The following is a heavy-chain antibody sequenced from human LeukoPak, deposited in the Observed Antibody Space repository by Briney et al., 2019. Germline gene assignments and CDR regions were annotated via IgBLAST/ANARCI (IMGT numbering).Heavy chain of an antibody. CDR3: ARPGVVTPKYYYGMDV. D-gene: IGHD4-23*01. CDR1: GGTFSSYA. V-gene: IGHV1-69*04. J-gene: IGHJ6*02. Sequence: ASVTVSCKASGGTFSSYAISWVRQAPGQGLEWMGRIIPILGIANHAQKFQGRVTITADKSTSTAYMELSSLRSEDTAVYYCARPGVVTPKYYYGMDVWGQGTTVTVSS. CDR2: IIPILGIA.